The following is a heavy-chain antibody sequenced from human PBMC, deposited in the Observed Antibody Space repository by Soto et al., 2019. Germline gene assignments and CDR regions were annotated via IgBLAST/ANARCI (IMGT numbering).Heavy chain of an antibody. Sequence: PGGSPRLSCAASGFTFSDYYMSWIRQAPGKGLEGVSYISSSGSTIYYADSVKGRFTISRDNAKNSLYLQMNSLRAEDTAVYYCARDRLTMIGAGDYYYYGMDVWGQGTTVTVSS. CDR2: ISSSGSTI. V-gene: IGHV3-11*01. CDR1: GFTFSDYY. CDR3: ARDRLTMIGAGDYYYYGMDV. J-gene: IGHJ6*02. D-gene: IGHD3-22*01.